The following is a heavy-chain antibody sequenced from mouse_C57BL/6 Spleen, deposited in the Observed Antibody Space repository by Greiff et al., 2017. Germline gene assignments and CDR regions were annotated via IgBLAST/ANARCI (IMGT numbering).Heavy chain of an antibody. CDR1: GFNIKNTY. V-gene: IGHV14-3*01. J-gene: IGHJ4*01. D-gene: IGHD1-1*01. CDR2: LDPANGNT. CDR3: ARGVANTGFALGY. Sequence: EVQVVESVAELVRPGASVKLSCTASGFNIKNTYMHWVKQRPEQGLEWIGMLDPANGNTKYAPKFKGKATITGDTSSNTAYLQLSSLTSEDTAIYYCARGVANTGFALGYWGKGPSVTVSA.